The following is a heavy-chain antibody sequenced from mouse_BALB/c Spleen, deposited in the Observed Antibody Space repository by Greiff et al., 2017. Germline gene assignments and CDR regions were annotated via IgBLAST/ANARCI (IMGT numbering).Heavy chain of an antibody. CDR3: ASNYGDY. J-gene: IGHJ2*01. Sequence: QVQLKESGAELARPGASVKLSCKASGYTFTSYWMQWVKQRPGQGLEWIGAIYPGDGDTRYTQKFKGKATLTVDKSSSTAYMELSSLTSEDSAVYYCASNYGDYWGQGTTLTVSS. CDR2: IYPGDGDT. CDR1: GYTFTSYW. D-gene: IGHD2-5*01. V-gene: IGHV1-87*01.